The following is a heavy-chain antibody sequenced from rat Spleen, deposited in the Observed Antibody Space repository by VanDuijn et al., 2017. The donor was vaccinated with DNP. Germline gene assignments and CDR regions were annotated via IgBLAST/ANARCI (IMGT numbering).Heavy chain of an antibody. Sequence: EVQVVESGGGLVQPGRSMTVSCAASGFTFSHSDMAWVRQAPTKGLEWVAFISTSGGVTYYRDSVKGRFTISRDNAENTVYLQMNSLRSEDTATYYCAKGLGEGPFDYWGQGVMVTVSS. CDR1: GFTFSHSD. V-gene: IGHV5-25*01. CDR2: ISTSGGVT. D-gene: IGHD5-1*01. J-gene: IGHJ2*01. CDR3: AKGLGEGPFDY.